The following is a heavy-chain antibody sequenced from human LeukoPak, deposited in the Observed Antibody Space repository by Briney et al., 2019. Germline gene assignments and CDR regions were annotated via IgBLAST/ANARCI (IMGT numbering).Heavy chain of an antibody. J-gene: IGHJ4*02. CDR1: GGSISSYY. V-gene: IGHV4-59*01. CDR3: AREGGYSSSWYDY. CDR2: IYHSGST. Sequence: PSETLSLTCTVSGGSISSYYWSWIRQPPGKGLEWIGYIYHSGSTNYNPSLKSRVTISVDTSKNQFSLKLSSVTAADTAIYYCAREGGYSSSWYDYWGQGTLVTVSS. D-gene: IGHD6-13*01.